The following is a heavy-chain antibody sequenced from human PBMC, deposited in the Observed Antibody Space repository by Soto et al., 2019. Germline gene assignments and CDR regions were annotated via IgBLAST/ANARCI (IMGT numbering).Heavy chain of an antibody. CDR3: AHSNQFTVTTILAEDACDI. CDR1: GFSLSTSGVG. J-gene: IGHJ3*02. CDR2: IYWAADK. Sequence: QITLKESGPTLVKPTQTLTLTCTFSGFSLSTSGVGVGWIRQPPGTALEWLALIYWAADKRYSPSLKSRLTITKDTTKNQVVLTMTNMDPVDTATYYCAHSNQFTVTTILAEDACDIWGQGTMVTVSS. V-gene: IGHV2-5*02. D-gene: IGHD4-17*01.